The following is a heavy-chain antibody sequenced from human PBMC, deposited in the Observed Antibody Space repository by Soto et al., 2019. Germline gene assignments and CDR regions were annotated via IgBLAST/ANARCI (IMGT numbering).Heavy chain of an antibody. CDR3: AREPASNIVATIIGAFDI. CDR2: IYYSGST. Sequence: SETLSLTCTVSGGSISSGGYYWSWIRQHPGKGLEWIGYIYYSGSTYYNPSLKSRVTISVDTSKNQFSLKLSSVTAADTAVYYCAREPASNIVATIIGAFDIWGQGTMVTVSS. V-gene: IGHV4-31*03. J-gene: IGHJ3*02. CDR1: GGSISSGGYY. D-gene: IGHD5-12*01.